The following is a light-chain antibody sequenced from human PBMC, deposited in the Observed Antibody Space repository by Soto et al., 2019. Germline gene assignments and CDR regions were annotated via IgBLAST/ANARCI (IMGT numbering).Light chain of an antibody. Sequence: QSVLTQPPPVSAAPGQKVTISCSGSSSNIGNNYLSWYQQLPGTAPKLLIYDNDKRPSGIPDRFSGSKSGTSATLGITGLQTGDEADYYCGTWDSSLDVAVFGGGTKVTVL. J-gene: IGLJ2*01. CDR2: DND. CDR3: GTWDSSLDVAV. V-gene: IGLV1-51*01. CDR1: SSNIGNNY.